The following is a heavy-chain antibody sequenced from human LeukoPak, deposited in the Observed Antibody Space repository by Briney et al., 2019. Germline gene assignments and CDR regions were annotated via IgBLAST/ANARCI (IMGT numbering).Heavy chain of an antibody. CDR1: GYTFTNYY. D-gene: IGHD3-22*01. CDR3: ARVLGWYYDSSDYSRAFDY. CDR2: ITPSGGST. V-gene: IGHV1-46*01. J-gene: IGHJ4*02. Sequence: ASVKVSCKASGYTFTNYYIHWVRRAPGQGLELMGVITPSGGSTTYAQKFQGRVSMTRDTSTSTVYMELSSLRSEDTAVYYCARVLGWYYDSSDYSRAFDYWGQGALVTVS.